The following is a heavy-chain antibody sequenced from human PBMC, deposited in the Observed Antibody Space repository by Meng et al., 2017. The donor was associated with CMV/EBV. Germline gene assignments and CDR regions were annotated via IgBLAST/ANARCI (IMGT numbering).Heavy chain of an antibody. Sequence: GGSLRLSCAASGFTFDDYAMHWVRQAPGKGLESVSGISWNSGSIGYADSVKCRFTISRDNAKNSLYLQMNSLRAEDTALYYCAKDMREQLGPAINYWGQGTLVTVSS. CDR1: GFTFDDYA. V-gene: IGHV3-9*01. CDR2: ISWNSGSI. D-gene: IGHD6-6*01. CDR3: AKDMREQLGPAINY. J-gene: IGHJ4*02.